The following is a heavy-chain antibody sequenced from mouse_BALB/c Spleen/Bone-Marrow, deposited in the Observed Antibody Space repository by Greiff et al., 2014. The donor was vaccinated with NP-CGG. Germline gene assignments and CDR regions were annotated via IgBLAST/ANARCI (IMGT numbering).Heavy chain of an antibody. D-gene: IGHD2-4*01. J-gene: IGHJ4*01. CDR2: INPYNGGT. CDR1: GYSFTDYT. V-gene: IGHV1-18*01. CDR3: ARGATMITTGDAMDY. Sequence: VQLKQSGAELVKPGASMKISCKASGYSFTDYTMNWVKQSHGKNLEWIGLINPYNGGTDYSQKFKGKATLTVDKSYSTAYMELLRLTSEGSAVYYGARGATMITTGDAMDYWGQGTSVTVSS.